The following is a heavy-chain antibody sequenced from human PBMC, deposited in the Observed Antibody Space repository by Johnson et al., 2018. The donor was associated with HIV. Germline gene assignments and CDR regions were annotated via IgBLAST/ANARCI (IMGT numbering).Heavy chain of an antibody. Sequence: QMQLVESGGGVVQPGRSLRLSCAASGFTFSSYAMHWVRQAPGKGLEWVAVISYDGSNEYYADSVKGRFTISRDNSKNTLYLQMKSLRADDTAVYYCVRDDYAFHIWGQGTMVTVSS. CDR3: VRDDYAFHI. D-gene: IGHD2-21*02. J-gene: IGHJ3*02. V-gene: IGHV3-30-3*01. CDR2: ISYDGSNE. CDR1: GFTFSSYA.